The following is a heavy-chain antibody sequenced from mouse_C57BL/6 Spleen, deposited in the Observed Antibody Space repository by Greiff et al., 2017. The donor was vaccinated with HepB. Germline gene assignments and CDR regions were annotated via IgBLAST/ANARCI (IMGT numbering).Heavy chain of an antibody. J-gene: IGHJ4*01. D-gene: IGHD1-1*01. CDR2: IDPSDSET. CDR3: ARLVPSYYYGSSYEGGAMDY. CDR1: GYTFTSYW. Sequence: QVQLQQPGAELVRPGSSVKLSCKASGYTFTSYWMHWVKQRPIQGLEWIGNIDPSDSETHYNQKFKDKATLTVDKSASTAYMQLSSLTSEDSAVYYCARLVPSYYYGSSYEGGAMDYWGQGTSVTVSS. V-gene: IGHV1-52*01.